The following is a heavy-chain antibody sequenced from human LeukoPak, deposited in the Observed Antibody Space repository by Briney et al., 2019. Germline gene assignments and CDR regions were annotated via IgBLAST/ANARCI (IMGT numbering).Heavy chain of an antibody. CDR3: AKVVAGGWYYFDY. D-gene: IGHD6-19*01. V-gene: IGHV3-7*01. Sequence: GGSLRLSCAASGFTFSSYWMSWVRQAPRKGLEWVANIKQDGSEKYYVDSVKGRFTISRDNSKNTLYLQMNSLRAEDTAVYYCAKVVAGGWYYFDYWGQGTLVTVSS. J-gene: IGHJ4*02. CDR1: GFTFSSYW. CDR2: IKQDGSEK.